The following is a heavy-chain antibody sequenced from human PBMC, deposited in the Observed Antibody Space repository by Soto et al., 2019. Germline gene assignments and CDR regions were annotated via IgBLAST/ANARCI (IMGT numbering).Heavy chain of an antibody. CDR1: GFTFSSYV. CDR2: ISGSGGST. CDR3: AKEPGGMRPSEGWFDP. Sequence: GGSLRLSCAASGFTFSSYVMSWVRQAPGKGLEWVSAISGSGGSTYYADSVKGRFTISRDNSKNTLYLQMNSLRAEDTAVYYCAKEPGGMRPSEGWFDPWGQGTLVTVSS. V-gene: IGHV3-23*01. J-gene: IGHJ5*02.